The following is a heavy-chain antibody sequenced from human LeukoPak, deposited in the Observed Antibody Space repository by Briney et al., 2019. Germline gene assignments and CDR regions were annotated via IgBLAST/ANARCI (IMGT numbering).Heavy chain of an antibody. J-gene: IGHJ3*02. CDR3: AREDYGSGSNAFDI. D-gene: IGHD3-10*01. CDR1: GFTFSNAW. Sequence: PGGSLRLSCAASGFTFSNAWMSWVRQAPGKGLEWVAVISYDGSNKYYADSVKGRFTISRDNSKNTLYLQMSSLRAEDTAVYYCAREDYGSGSNAFDIWGQGTMVTVSS. CDR2: ISYDGSNK. V-gene: IGHV3-30-3*01.